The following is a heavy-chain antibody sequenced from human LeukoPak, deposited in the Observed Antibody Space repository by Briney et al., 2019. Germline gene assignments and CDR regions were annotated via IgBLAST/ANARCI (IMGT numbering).Heavy chain of an antibody. V-gene: IGHV4-39*01. CDR3: ARLGSSSWYTPYTINWFDP. J-gene: IGHJ5*02. CDR1: GGSISSSSYY. CDR2: IYYSGST. Sequence: KTSETLSLTCTVSGGSISSSSYYWGWIRQPPGKGLEWIGSIYYSGSTYYNPSLKSRVTISVDTSKNQFSLKLSSVTAADTAVYYCARLGSSSWYTPYTINWFDPWGEGTLVTVSS. D-gene: IGHD6-13*01.